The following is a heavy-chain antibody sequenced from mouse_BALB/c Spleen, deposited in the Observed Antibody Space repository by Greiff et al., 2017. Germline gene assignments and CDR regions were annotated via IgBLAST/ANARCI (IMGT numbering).Heavy chain of an antibody. CDR2: ISSGGST. CDR1: GFTFSSYA. CDR3: ARGRYYGSSSYYAMDY. D-gene: IGHD1-1*01. Sequence: DVKLVESGGGLVKPGGSLKLSCAASGFTFSSYAMSWVRQTPERRLEWVASISSGGSTYYPDSVKGRFTISRDNARNILYVQMSRLRSEDTAMYYCARGRYYGSSSYYAMDYWGQGTSVTVSS. J-gene: IGHJ4*01. V-gene: IGHV5-6-5*01.